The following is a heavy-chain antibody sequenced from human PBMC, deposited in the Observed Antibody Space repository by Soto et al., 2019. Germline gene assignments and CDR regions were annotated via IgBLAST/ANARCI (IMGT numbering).Heavy chain of an antibody. V-gene: IGHV4-38-2*02. CDR1: GYSISSGYY. CDR2: IYHSGST. CDR3: AIDLLPEYGDLIAIDV. J-gene: IGHJ6*03. Sequence: SETLSLTCAVSGYSISSGYYWGWIRQPPGKGLEWIGSIYHSGSTYYNPSLKSRVTISVDTSKNQFSMKLSSVTAADTAVYYCAIDLLPEYGDLIAIDVWGEGTTVTVS. D-gene: IGHD4-17*01.